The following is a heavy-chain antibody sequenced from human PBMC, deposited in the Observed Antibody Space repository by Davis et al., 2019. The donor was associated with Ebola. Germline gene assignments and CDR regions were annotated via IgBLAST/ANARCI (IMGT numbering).Heavy chain of an antibody. CDR3: ARPRDFGYGDPFDL. CDR1: GGSISSYH. CDR2: MHYSGDT. D-gene: IGHD5-18*01. V-gene: IGHV4-59*01. Sequence: MPSETLSLTCTVSGGSISSYHWSWIRQPPGKGLEWIGYMHYSGDTNYNPSLKSRVTISMDTSKNQISLKVRSVTAADTAVYYCARPRDFGYGDPFDLWGQGAVVTVSP. J-gene: IGHJ3*01.